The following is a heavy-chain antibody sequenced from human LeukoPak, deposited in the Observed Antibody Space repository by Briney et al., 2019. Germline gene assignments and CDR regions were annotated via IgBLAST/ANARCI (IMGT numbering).Heavy chain of an antibody. J-gene: IGHJ3*02. CDR2: INPNSGGT. CDR1: GYTFTGYY. Sequence: ASVKVSCKASGYTFTGYYMHWVRQAPGQGLEWMGWINPNSGGTNYAQKFQGRVTMTRDTSISTAYMELSRLRSDDTAVYYCARGGYCSSTSCQGDAFDIWGQGTMVTVSS. D-gene: IGHD2-2*01. CDR3: ARGGYCSSTSCQGDAFDI. V-gene: IGHV1-2*02.